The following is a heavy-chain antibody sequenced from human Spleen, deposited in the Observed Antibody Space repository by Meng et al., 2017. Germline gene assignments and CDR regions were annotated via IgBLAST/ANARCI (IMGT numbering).Heavy chain of an antibody. Sequence: ASVKVSCKPSGYPFTAYYIHWVRQAPGQGLEWMGHIIPNSGDTLYAPKFQGRVSMTADTSIGTAYVELSGLRSDDTAIYYCVRGEDISAAGKLFGDYWGQGTLVTVSS. CDR2: IIPNSGDT. CDR1: GYPFTAYY. J-gene: IGHJ4*02. CDR3: VRGEDISAAGKLFGDY. D-gene: IGHD6-13*01. V-gene: IGHV1-2*06.